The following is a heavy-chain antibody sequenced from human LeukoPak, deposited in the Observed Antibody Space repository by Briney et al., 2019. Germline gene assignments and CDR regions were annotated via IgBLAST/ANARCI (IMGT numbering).Heavy chain of an antibody. D-gene: IGHD6-19*01. CDR2: TYYRSKWYN. V-gene: IGHV6-1*01. CDR1: GDSVSSNSAA. CDR3: ARSTYIAVAGWFDP. J-gene: IGHJ5*02. Sequence: SQPLSLTCAISGDSVSSNSAARNWIRQSPSRGLEWLGRTYYRSKWYNDYAVSVKSRIIINSDTSKNQFSLQLNSVTPEDTAMYYCARSTYIAVAGWFDPWGQGTLVTVSS.